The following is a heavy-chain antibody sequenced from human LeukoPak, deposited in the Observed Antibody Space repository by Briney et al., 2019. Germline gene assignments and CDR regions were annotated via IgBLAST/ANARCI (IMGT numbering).Heavy chain of an antibody. D-gene: IGHD3-3*01. Sequence: GGSLRLSCAASGFTFSSYGMHWVRQAPGKGLEWVSSISSSSSYIYYADSVKGRFTISRDNAKNSLYLQMNSLRAEDTAVYYCARDLEHYDFWSGPYYYMDVWGKGTTVTVSS. CDR2: ISSSSSYI. J-gene: IGHJ6*03. V-gene: IGHV3-21*01. CDR3: ARDLEHYDFWSGPYYYMDV. CDR1: GFTFSSYG.